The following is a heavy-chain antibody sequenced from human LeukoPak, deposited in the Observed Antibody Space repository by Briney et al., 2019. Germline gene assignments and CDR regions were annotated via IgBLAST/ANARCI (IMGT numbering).Heavy chain of an antibody. D-gene: IGHD3-9*01. Sequence: GASVKVSCKASGYTFTSYDINWVRQAAGQGLEWMGWISAYNGNTNYAQKLQGRVTMTTDTSTSTAYMELRSLRSDDTAVYYCARSYDILTGPDYWGQGTLVTVSS. J-gene: IGHJ4*02. CDR1: GYTFTSYD. CDR2: ISAYNGNT. CDR3: ARSYDILTGPDY. V-gene: IGHV1-18*01.